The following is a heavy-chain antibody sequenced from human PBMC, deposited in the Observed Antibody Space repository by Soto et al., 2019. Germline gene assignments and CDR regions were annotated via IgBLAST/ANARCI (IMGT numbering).Heavy chain of an antibody. CDR3: ARKGAAASYAHYYIDV. V-gene: IGHV4-59*01. J-gene: IGHJ6*03. CDR2: VYYRGNT. D-gene: IGHD6-13*01. CDR1: GGSISPYY. Sequence: QVQLHESGPGLVKPSETLSLTCTVSGGSISPYYWSWMRQPPGKGLEWIGYVYYRGNTNYNPSLESRVTISVDTSRNRFSLNLTSATAADTAVYYCARKGAAASYAHYYIDVWGRVTAVTVSS.